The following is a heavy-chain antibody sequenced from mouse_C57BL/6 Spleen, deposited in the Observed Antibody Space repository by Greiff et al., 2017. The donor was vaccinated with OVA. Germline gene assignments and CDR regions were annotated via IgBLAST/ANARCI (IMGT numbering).Heavy chain of an antibody. CDR3: ARRAYNYFDY. CDR2: IDPSDSYT. D-gene: IGHD6-5*01. CDR1: GYTFTSYW. J-gene: IGHJ2*01. Sequence: VQLQQPGAELVMPGASVKLSCKASGYTFTSYWMHWVKQRPGQGLEWIGEIDPSDSYTNYNQKFKGKSTLTVDKSSSTAYMQLSSLTSEDSAVYYCARRAYNYFDYWGQGTTLTVSS. V-gene: IGHV1-69*01.